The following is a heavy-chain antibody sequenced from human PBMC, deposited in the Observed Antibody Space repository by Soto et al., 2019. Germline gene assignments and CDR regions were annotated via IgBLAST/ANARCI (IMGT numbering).Heavy chain of an antibody. V-gene: IGHV3-33*01. J-gene: IGHJ4*02. CDR3: ATAPGIAVAGPPPDY. CDR1: GFTFSSYG. CDR2: TWYDGSNK. Sequence: GGSLRLSCAASGFTFSSYGMHWVRQAPGKGLEWVAVTWYDGSNKYYADSVKGRFTISRDNSKNTLYLQMNSLRAEDTAVYYCATAPGIAVAGPPPDYWGQGTLVTVS. D-gene: IGHD6-19*01.